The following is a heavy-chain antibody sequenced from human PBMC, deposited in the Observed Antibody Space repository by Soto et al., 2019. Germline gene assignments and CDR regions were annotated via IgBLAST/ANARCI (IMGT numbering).Heavy chain of an antibody. V-gene: IGHV3-30-3*01. CDR3: ARGVQPYYYYYGMAV. J-gene: IGHJ6*02. CDR1: GFTFSSYA. CDR2: ISYDGSNK. D-gene: IGHD6-13*01. Sequence: GGSLRLSCAASGFTFSSYAMHWVRQAPGKGLEWVAVISYDGSNKYYADSVKGRFTISRDNSKNTLYLQMNSLRAEDMAVYYCARGVQPYYYYYGMAVWGQGTTVTVSS.